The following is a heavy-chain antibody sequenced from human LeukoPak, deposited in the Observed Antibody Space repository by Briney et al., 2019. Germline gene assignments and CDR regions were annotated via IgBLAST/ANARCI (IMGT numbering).Heavy chain of an antibody. J-gene: IGHJ4*02. CDR1: GFTFNKYY. CDR3: IRVPY. V-gene: IGHV3-74*01. CDR2: ISSDGSNT. Sequence: GGSLRLSCAVSGFTFNKYYMHWVRQAPGKGLVWVSRISSDGSNTNYADSVKGRFTISRDNAKNTLYLQMNSLRAEATAVYYCIRVPYWGQGALVTVSS.